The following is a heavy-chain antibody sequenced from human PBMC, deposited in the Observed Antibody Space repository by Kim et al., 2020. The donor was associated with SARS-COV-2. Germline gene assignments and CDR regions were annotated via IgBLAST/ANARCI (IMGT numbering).Heavy chain of an antibody. D-gene: IGHD2-2*01. V-gene: IGHV4-39*07. Sequence: SETLSLTCTVSGGSISSSSYYWGWIRQPPGKGLEWIGSIYYSGSTYYNPSLKSRVTISVDTSKNQFSLKLSSVTAADTAVYYCASGGYQLLVVDYWGQGTLVTVSS. J-gene: IGHJ4*02. CDR2: IYYSGST. CDR1: GGSISSSSYY. CDR3: ASGGYQLLVVDY.